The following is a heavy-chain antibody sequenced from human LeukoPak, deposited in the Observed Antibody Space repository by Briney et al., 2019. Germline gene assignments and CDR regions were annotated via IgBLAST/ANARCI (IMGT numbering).Heavy chain of an antibody. Sequence: SQTLSLTCTVSGGSISSGGYYWSWIRQHPGKGLEWIGYIYYSGSTYYNPSLKSRVTISIGTSKNQFSLKLSSVTAADTAVYYCAKVSPYSGYVGHAFDIWGQGTMVTVSS. CDR1: GGSISSGGYY. CDR3: AKVSPYSGYVGHAFDI. D-gene: IGHD5-12*01. V-gene: IGHV4-31*03. J-gene: IGHJ3*02. CDR2: IYYSGST.